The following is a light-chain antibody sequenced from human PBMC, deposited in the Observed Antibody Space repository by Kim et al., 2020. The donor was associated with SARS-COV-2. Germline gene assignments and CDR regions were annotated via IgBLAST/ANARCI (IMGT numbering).Light chain of an antibody. CDR3: QQYSSLPQT. J-gene: IGKJ1*01. V-gene: IGKV3-20*01. CDR1: QSVNNNQ. Sequence: PGESATLSCRASQSVNNNQLAWFQQKPGQPPRLLIYGASTRATGIPDRFIGSGSGTDFTFTISRLEPEDFVVYYCQQYSSLPQTYGPGTKVDIK. CDR2: GAS.